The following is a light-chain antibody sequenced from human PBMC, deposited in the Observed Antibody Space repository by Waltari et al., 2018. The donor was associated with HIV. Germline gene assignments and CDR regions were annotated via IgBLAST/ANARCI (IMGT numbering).Light chain of an antibody. CDR2: EVT. J-gene: IGLJ1*01. CDR3: CSCPRSGIRYV. Sequence: QSALTQPASVSGSPGQSNPISRTGTSSNVGSDDLVSWYQQHPGEAPKLIIYEVTKRPSGVSNRFSGSKSGNTASLTISGLQAEDEADYYCCSCPRSGIRYVFGTGTKVTVL. V-gene: IGLV2-23*02. CDR1: SSNVGSDDL.